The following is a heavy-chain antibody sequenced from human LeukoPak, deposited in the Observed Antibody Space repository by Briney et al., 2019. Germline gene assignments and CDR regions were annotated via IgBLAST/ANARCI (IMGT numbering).Heavy chain of an antibody. CDR3: AGDLISGSGSLGY. J-gene: IGHJ4*02. Sequence: GGSLRLSCAASGFTFDDYGMSWVRQGPGKGLEWVSRINTNGSPTQYADSVKGRFTISRDNAKNTLYLQMNSLRAEDTAVYYCAGDLISGSGSLGYWGQGTLVTVSS. V-gene: IGHV3-74*01. D-gene: IGHD3-10*01. CDR2: INTNGSPT. CDR1: GFTFDDYG.